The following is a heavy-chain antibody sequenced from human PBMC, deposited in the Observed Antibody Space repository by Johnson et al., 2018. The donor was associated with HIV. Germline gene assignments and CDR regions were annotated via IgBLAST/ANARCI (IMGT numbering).Heavy chain of an antibody. Sequence: VQLVESGGGLVQPGRSLRLSCTASGFTFGDYAMSWVRQAPGKGLEWVAFMRYDGSEKYYVYSVKGRFTISRDNAKNSLYLQMNSLRAEDTAVYYCARVSGLGAFDIWGQGTMVTVSS. CDR2: MRYDGSEK. CDR3: ARVSGLGAFDI. D-gene: IGHD2-15*01. J-gene: IGHJ3*02. CDR1: GFTFGDYA. V-gene: IGHV3-7*04.